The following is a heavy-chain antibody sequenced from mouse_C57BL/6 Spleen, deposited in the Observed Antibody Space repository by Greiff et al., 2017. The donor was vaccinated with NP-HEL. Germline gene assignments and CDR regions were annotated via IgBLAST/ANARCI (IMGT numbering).Heavy chain of an antibody. CDR1: GYSFTGYY. Sequence: EVQLQQSGPELVKPGASVKISCKASGYSFTGYYMNWVKQSPEKSLEWIGEINPSTGGTTYNQKFKAKATLTVDKSSSTAYMQLKSLTSEDSAVYYCARDADDFDYWGQGTTLTVSS. J-gene: IGHJ2*01. CDR2: INPSTGGT. V-gene: IGHV1-42*01. D-gene: IGHD2-3*01. CDR3: ARDADDFDY.